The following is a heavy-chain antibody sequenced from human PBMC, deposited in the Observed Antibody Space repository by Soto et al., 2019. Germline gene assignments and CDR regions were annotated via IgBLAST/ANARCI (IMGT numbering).Heavy chain of an antibody. CDR2: IIPILGIA. CDR3: VTGRRGGYSYGYSAY. J-gene: IGHJ4*02. D-gene: IGHD5-18*01. Sequence: QVQLVQSGAEVKKPGSSVKVSCKASGGTFSSYTISWVRQAPGQGLEWMGRIIPILGIANYAQKFQGRVTITADQSTSTAYIELSSLRSEDTAVYYCVTGRRGGYSYGYSAYWGQGTLVTVSS. CDR1: GGTFSSYT. V-gene: IGHV1-69*02.